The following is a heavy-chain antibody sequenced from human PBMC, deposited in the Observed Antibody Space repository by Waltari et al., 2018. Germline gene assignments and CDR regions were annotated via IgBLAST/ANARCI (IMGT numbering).Heavy chain of an antibody. V-gene: IGHV1-46*04. CDR2: INPSGGIA. CDR3: ARDSEDAYNFPPFDY. Sequence: QVHLVQSGAEVKKPGASVKLSCKTSGYTFTSYYIHWVRQAPGQGLEWMGRINPSGGIATYQQKLQGRITMTRDASTRTVYMELSSLRSEDTAVYYCARDSEDAYNFPPFDYWGQGTLLTVSS. D-gene: IGHD1-1*01. J-gene: IGHJ4*02. CDR1: GYTFTSYY.